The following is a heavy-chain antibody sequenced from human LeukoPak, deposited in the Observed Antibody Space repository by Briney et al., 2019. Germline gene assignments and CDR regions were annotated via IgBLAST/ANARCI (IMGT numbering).Heavy chain of an antibody. D-gene: IGHD2-15*01. CDR1: GGTFSSYA. J-gene: IGHJ4*02. V-gene: IGHV1-69*05. CDR2: IIPIFGTA. CDR3: ARDPIRPYCSGGSCYSINYFDY. Sequence: SVKVSCKASGGTFSSYAISWVRQAPGQGREWMGRIIPIFGTANYAQKFQGRVTITTDESTSTAYMELSGLRSEDTAVYYCARDPIRPYCSGGSCYSINYFDYWGQGTLVTVSS.